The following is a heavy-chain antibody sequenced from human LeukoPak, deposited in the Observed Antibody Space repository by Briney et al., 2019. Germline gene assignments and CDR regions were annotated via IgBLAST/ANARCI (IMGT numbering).Heavy chain of an antibody. V-gene: IGHV4-34*01. Sequence: KSSETLSLTCTVSGGSISSYYWSWIRQPPGKGLEWIGEINHSGSTNYNPSLKSRVTISVDTSKNQFSLKLSSVTAADTAVYYCARYYRGQQGRKTPYYYYGMDVWGQGTTVTVSS. J-gene: IGHJ6*02. CDR2: INHSGST. CDR3: ARYYRGQQGRKTPYYYYGMDV. D-gene: IGHD3-16*02. CDR1: GGSISSYY.